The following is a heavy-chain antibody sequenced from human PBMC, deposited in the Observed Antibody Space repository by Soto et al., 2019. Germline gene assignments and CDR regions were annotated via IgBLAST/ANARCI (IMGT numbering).Heavy chain of an antibody. V-gene: IGHV4-34*01. CDR1: DGSFSGYY. CDR2: INHRGST. Sequence: PSETLSLTCAVYDGSFSGYYWSWIRQPPGKGLEWIGEINHRGSTNTNPSLKSRVTISVDTSKNQFSLKLSSVTAADTAVYYCARKGRYCSSSSCYAWWFDPWGQGSRVTVSS. J-gene: IGHJ5*02. D-gene: IGHD2-2*01. CDR3: ARKGRYCSSSSCYAWWFDP.